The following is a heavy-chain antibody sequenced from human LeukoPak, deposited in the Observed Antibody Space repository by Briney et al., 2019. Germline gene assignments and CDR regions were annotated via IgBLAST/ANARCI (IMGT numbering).Heavy chain of an antibody. J-gene: IGHJ3*02. CDR2: ISSSSSTI. CDR1: GFTFSSYS. V-gene: IGHV3-48*04. Sequence: GGSLRLSCAASGFTFSSYSMNWVRQAPGKGLEWVSYISSSSSTIYYADSVKGRFTISRDNAKNSLYLQMNSLRAEDTAVHYCAREWGIAAAVDAFDIWGQGTMVTVSS. D-gene: IGHD6-13*01. CDR3: AREWGIAAAVDAFDI.